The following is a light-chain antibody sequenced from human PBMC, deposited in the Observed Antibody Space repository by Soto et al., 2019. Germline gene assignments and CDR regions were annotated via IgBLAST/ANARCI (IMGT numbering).Light chain of an antibody. J-gene: IGKJ1*01. CDR1: QSVSSSY. CDR3: QQYGSSPGT. CDR2: GAS. V-gene: IGKV3-20*01. Sequence: DIVLTQSPCTLSLSPGERATLSCRASQSVSSSYLAWYQQTPGQAPRLLIYGASSRATGIPDRFSGSGSGTDFTLTISRLEPEDFAVYYCQQYGSSPGTFGQGTKVDTK.